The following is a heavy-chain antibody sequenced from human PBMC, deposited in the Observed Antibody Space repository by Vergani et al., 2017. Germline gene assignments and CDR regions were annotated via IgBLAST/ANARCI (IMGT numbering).Heavy chain of an antibody. CDR1: GFTLSNYD. Sequence: QVQLVESGGGVVQRGGSLRLSCATSGFTLSNYDMQWIRQGPGKGLEFVAFIQFDGSNQYYADSVKGRFTLSRDFSKNTLYLQMNSLRTDDTATYXCAKHFRGWGIDYWGQGTQVIVSS. V-gene: IGHV3-30*02. CDR2: IQFDGSNQ. CDR3: AKHFRGWGIDY. J-gene: IGHJ4*02. D-gene: IGHD3-16*01.